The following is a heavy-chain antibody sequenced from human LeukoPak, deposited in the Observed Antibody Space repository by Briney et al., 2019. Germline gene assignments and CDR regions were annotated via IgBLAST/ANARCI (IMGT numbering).Heavy chain of an antibody. CDR1: GFTFDDYG. J-gene: IGHJ4*02. V-gene: IGHV3-20*04. CDR3: ARDRDYDILTGYYRY. Sequence: GGSLRLSCAASGFTFDDYGMSWVRQAPGKGLEWVSGINWNGGSTGYADSVKGLFTISRDNAKNSLYLQMNSLRAEDTALYYCARDRDYDILTGYYRYWGQGTLVNVFS. D-gene: IGHD3-9*01. CDR2: INWNGGST.